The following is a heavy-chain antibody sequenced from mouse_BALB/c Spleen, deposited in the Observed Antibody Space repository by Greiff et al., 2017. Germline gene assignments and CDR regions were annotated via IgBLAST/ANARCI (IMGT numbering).Heavy chain of an antibody. CDR3: AKRGGTDYAMDY. CDR2: IWRGGST. D-gene: IGHD4-1*01. J-gene: IGHJ4*01. V-gene: IGHV2-5-1*01. CDR1: GFSLTSYG. Sequence: VKLMESGPSLVQPSQSLSITCTVSGFSLTSYGVHWVRQSPGKGLEWLGVIWRGGSTDYNAAFMSRLSITKDNSKSQVFFKMNSLQADDTAIYYCAKRGGTDYAMDYWGQGTSVTVSS.